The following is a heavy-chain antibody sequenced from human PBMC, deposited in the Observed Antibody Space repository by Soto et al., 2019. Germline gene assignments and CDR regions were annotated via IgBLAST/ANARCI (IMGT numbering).Heavy chain of an antibody. CDR3: ARDQGIPGY. CDR1: GFIFSDYY. CDR2: IRSSGDAM. Sequence: QVHLVESGGGLVKPGGSLRLSCAASGFIFSDYYMSWIRQAPGKGLEWIAYIRSSGDAMFYADSVKGRFTISRDNAKNSLYLQMNSLRVEDTALYYCARDQGIPGYWGQGTQVTVSS. V-gene: IGHV3-11*01. D-gene: IGHD1-20*01. J-gene: IGHJ4*02.